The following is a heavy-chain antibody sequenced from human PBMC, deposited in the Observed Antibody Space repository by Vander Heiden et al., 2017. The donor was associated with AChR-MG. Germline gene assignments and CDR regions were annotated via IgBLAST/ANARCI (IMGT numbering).Heavy chain of an antibody. V-gene: IGHV3-11*01. CDR1: GFPFSDYW. D-gene: IGHD2-8*01. CDR3: ARGRAVVLYRDAFDI. CDR2: ISSGDNII. Sequence: QVQLVESGGGLVKPGGSLRLSCAVSGFPFSDYWMPWIRQAPGKGLEWVSYISSGDNIIYYADSVKGRFTTSRDNAKNSLHLQMNSLRAEDTAMYYCARGRAVVLYRDAFDIWGQGTMVTVSS. J-gene: IGHJ3*02.